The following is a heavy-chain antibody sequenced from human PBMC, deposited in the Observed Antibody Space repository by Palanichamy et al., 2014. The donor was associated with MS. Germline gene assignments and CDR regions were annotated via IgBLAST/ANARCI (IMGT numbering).Heavy chain of an antibody. CDR3: ARDHAYCYDTTCYSVGSFDF. D-gene: IGHD2-15*01. CDR2: IYHSGSS. J-gene: IGHJ3*01. CDR1: GDSFSTNY. V-gene: IGHV4-59*01. Sequence: QVQLQESGPGLVKPSETLSLTCTVSGDSFSTNYWTWIRQPPGKGLEWVGSIYHSGSSKYGPSLKSRVTISVDTSKNQFTLKLTSVSAADTAMYYCARDHAYCYDTTCYSVGSFDFWGQGTVVTVSS.